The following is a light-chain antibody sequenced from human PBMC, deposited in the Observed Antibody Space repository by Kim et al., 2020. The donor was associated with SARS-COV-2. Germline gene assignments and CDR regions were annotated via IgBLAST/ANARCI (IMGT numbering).Light chain of an antibody. CDR2: GKN. Sequence: SSELTQDPAVSVALGQTVRITCQGDSLRSYYASWYQQKPRQAPVLVTYGKNNRPSGIPDRFSGSISGNTASLIITGAQAEDLADYYCNSRDSSGNHYVLG. CDR3: NSRDSSGNHYV. CDR1: SLRSYY. J-gene: IGLJ1*01. V-gene: IGLV3-19*01.